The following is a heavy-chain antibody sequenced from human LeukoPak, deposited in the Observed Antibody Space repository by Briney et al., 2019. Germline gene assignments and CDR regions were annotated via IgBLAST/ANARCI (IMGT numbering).Heavy chain of an antibody. CDR1: GFSFSSYE. Sequence: PGGSLRLSCAASGFSFSSYEMAWVRQAPGKGLEWLSFISNRDNTIYTADSVKGRFTISRDNAKNSLYLQMNSPRADDTAIYYRARVLGEAPFDYWGLGTLVTVSS. J-gene: IGHJ4*02. D-gene: IGHD2/OR15-2a*01. CDR3: ARVLGEAPFDY. CDR2: ISNRDNTI. V-gene: IGHV3-48*03.